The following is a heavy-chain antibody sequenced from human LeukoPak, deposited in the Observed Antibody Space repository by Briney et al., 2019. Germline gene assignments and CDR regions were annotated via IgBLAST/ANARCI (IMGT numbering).Heavy chain of an antibody. CDR2: ISCDGSNK. J-gene: IGHJ6*04. CDR3: ARDEWFGELMNYYYYGMDV. CDR1: GFTFSSYA. Sequence: SGGSLRLSCAASGFTFSSYAMHWVRQAPGKGLEWVAVISCDGSNKYYADSVKGRFTISRDNSKNTLYLQMNSLRAEDTAVYYCARDEWFGELMNYYYYGMDVWGKGTMVTVSS. D-gene: IGHD3-10*01. V-gene: IGHV3-30*04.